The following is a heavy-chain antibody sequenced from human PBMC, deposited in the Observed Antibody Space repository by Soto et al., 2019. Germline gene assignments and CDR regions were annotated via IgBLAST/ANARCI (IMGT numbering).Heavy chain of an antibody. D-gene: IGHD5-12*01. J-gene: IGHJ3*02. CDR1: GGSFSGYY. Sequence: SETLSLTCAVYGGSFSGYYWSWIRQPPGKGLEWIGEINHSGSTNYNPSLKSRVTISVDTSKNQFSLKLSSVTAADTAVYYCARGGNSGYLGALSHDAFDIWGQGTMVTVSS. V-gene: IGHV4-34*01. CDR3: ARGGNSGYLGALSHDAFDI. CDR2: INHSGST.